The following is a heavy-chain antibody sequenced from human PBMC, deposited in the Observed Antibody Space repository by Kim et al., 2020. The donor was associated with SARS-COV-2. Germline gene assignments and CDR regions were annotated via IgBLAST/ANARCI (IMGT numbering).Heavy chain of an antibody. J-gene: IGHJ4*02. CDR3: ARELGGGGDY. Sequence: GRSLRLSCAASGFTFSSYAMHWVRQAPGKGLEWVAVISYDGSNKYYADSVKGRFTISRDNSKNTLYLQMNSLRAEDTAVYYCARELGGGGDYWGQGTLVT. CDR1: GFTFSSYA. V-gene: IGHV3-30*04. D-gene: IGHD3-16*01. CDR2: ISYDGSNK.